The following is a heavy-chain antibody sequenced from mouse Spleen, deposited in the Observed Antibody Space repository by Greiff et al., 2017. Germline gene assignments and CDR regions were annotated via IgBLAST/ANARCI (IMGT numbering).Heavy chain of an antibody. Sequence: EVQRVESGGGLVQPKGSLKLSCAASGFSFNTYAMNWVRQAPGKGLEWVARIRSKSNNYATYYADSVKDRFTISRDDSESMLYLQMNNLKTEDTAMYYCVRDGYYDWFAYWGQGTLVTVSA. J-gene: IGHJ3*01. V-gene: IGHV10-1*01. D-gene: IGHD2-3*01. CDR3: VRDGYYDWFAY. CDR1: GFSFNTYA. CDR2: IRSKSNNYAT.